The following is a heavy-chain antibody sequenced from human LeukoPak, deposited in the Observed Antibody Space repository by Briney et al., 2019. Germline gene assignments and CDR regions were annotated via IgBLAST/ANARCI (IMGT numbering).Heavy chain of an antibody. CDR1: GFTFSNYW. CDR3: AKRPRAFGSGSYSFDY. J-gene: IGHJ4*02. D-gene: IGHD3-10*01. Sequence: GGSLRLSCAASGFTFSNYWMSWVRQAPGKGLEWVADIKEDGSEKYYVDSVKGRFTISRDNSKNTLYLQMNSLRVEDTAVYYCAKRPRAFGSGSYSFDYWGQGTLVTVSS. V-gene: IGHV3-7*03. CDR2: IKEDGSEK.